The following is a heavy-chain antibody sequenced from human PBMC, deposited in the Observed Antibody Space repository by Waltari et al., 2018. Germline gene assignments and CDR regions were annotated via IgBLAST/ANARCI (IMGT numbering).Heavy chain of an antibody. CDR3: ARGRHGYIQDVFDI. CDR1: GFTFSSYN. Sequence: EVQLVESGGGMVQPGESLRLSCVASGFTFSSYNMNWVRPAPGKGLEWVSYISSSTTTYYADYVKGRFTISRDNAKNSLYLQMNSLRAEDTALYYCARGRHGYIQDVFDIWGQGTMVSVSS. D-gene: IGHD5-12*01. CDR2: ISSSTTT. J-gene: IGHJ3*02. V-gene: IGHV3-48*01.